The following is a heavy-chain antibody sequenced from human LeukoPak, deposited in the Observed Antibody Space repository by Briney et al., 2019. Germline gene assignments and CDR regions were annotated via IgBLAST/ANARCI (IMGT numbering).Heavy chain of an antibody. J-gene: IGHJ3*02. D-gene: IGHD3-9*01. CDR3: ARSLSGYDILTGYYSRDAFDI. Sequence: SETLSLTCTVSGGSISSYYWSWIRQPPGKGLEWIGYIYYSGSTNYNPSLKSRVTISVDTSKNQFSLKLSSVTAADTAVYYCARSLSGYDILTGYYSRDAFDIWGQGTMVTVSS. CDR2: IYYSGST. V-gene: IGHV4-59*01. CDR1: GGSISSYY.